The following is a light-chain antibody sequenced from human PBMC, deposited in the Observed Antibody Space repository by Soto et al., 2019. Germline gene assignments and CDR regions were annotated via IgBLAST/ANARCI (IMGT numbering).Light chain of an antibody. CDR2: APS. Sequence: IQMTQSPSSLSASVGDRVTVTCRASQGISNYLNWYEQKPGKAPKFLIYAPSSLQSGVPSRFSGSGSGTYLTLTISSLQPEDFATYYCQQSYSTPWTFGQGNKVEIQ. CDR1: QGISNY. J-gene: IGKJ1*01. CDR3: QQSYSTPWT. V-gene: IGKV1-39*01.